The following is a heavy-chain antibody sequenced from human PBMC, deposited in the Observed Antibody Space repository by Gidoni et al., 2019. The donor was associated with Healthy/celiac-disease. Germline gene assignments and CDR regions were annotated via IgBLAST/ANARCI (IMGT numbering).Heavy chain of an antibody. CDR2: ISGSGGRT. CDR3: AKGRNDYYYYYMDV. CDR1: GFTFSSYA. V-gene: IGHV3-23*01. Sequence: EVQLLESGGGLVQPGGSLRLSRAASGFTFSSYAMSWVRQAPGKGLEWVSAISGSGGRTYYADAVKGRFTISRDNSKNTLYLQMNSLRAEDTAVYYCAKGRNDYYYYYMDVWGKGTTVTVSS. D-gene: IGHD1-1*01. J-gene: IGHJ6*03.